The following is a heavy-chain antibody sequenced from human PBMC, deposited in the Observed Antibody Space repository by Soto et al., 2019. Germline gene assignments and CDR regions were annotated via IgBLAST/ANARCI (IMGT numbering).Heavy chain of an antibody. D-gene: IGHD3-10*01. J-gene: IGHJ5*02. V-gene: IGHV4-59*01. CDR1: GGSISSYY. CDR2: IYYSGST. CDR3: ARDPGDYYGSGSPKRKNWFDP. Sequence: PSETLSLTCTVSGGSISSYYWSWIRQPPGKGLEWIGYIYYSGSTNYNPSLKSRVTISVDTSKNQFSLKLSSVTAADTAVYYCARDPGDYYGSGSPKRKNWFDPWGQGTLVTVSS.